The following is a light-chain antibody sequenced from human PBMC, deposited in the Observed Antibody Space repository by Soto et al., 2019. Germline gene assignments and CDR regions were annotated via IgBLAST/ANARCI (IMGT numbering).Light chain of an antibody. CDR1: QSVSSD. J-gene: IGKJ1*01. Sequence: EIVMTQSPATLSVSPGERATLSCRASQSVSSDLAWYQQKPGQAPRLLIYAASTRPTGIPARFSGSGSGTEFTLTISSLQSEDFAVYYCQQYNNWPWTFGQGTKVEIK. CDR3: QQYNNWPWT. V-gene: IGKV3-15*01. CDR2: AAS.